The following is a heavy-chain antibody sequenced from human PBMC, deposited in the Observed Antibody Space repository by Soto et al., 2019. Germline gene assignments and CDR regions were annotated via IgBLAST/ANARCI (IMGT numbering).Heavy chain of an antibody. CDR3: ARATNHYDFWSGYYLGAFDI. J-gene: IGHJ3*02. Sequence: PGGSLRLSCAASGFTFSSYSMNWVRQAPGKGLEWVSYISSSGSTIYYADSVKGRFTISRDNAKNSLYLQMNSLRAEDTAVYYCARATNHYDFWSGYYLGAFDIWGQGTMVTVSS. D-gene: IGHD3-3*01. V-gene: IGHV3-48*04. CDR1: GFTFSSYS. CDR2: ISSSGSTI.